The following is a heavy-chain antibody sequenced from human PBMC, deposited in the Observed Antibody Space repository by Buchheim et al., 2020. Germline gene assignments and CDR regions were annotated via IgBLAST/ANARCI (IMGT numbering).Heavy chain of an antibody. V-gene: IGHV3-30*18. Sequence: QVQLVESGGGVVQPGRSLRLSCDASVFTFSSYGMHWVRQAPGNALEWVAVISYDGSNKYYRESVKGRFTISRDNSKNTLYLHMNSLRAEDTAVYYCAKVYGSGSYYNGEMAFPFDPWGQGTL. CDR3: AKVYGSGSYYNGEMAFPFDP. CDR1: VFTFSSYG. CDR2: ISYDGSNK. J-gene: IGHJ5*02. D-gene: IGHD3-10*01.